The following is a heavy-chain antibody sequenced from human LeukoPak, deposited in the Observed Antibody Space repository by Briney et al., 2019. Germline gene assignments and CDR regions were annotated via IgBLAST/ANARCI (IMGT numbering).Heavy chain of an antibody. CDR2: ISGSGGST. D-gene: IGHD1-26*01. V-gene: IGHV3-23*01. CDR3: ANPKLTGIVGAADY. J-gene: IGHJ4*02. Sequence: PGGSLRLSCAASGFTFSSYAMSWVRQAPGKGLEWVSAISGSGGSTYYADSVKGRFTISRDNSKNTLYLQMNSLRAEDTAVYYCANPKLTGIVGAADYWGQGTLVTVSS. CDR1: GFTFSSYA.